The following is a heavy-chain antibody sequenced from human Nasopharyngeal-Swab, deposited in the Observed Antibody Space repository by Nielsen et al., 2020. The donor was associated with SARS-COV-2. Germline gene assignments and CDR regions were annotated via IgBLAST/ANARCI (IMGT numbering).Heavy chain of an antibody. D-gene: IGHD2-21*01. V-gene: IGHV3-33*01. J-gene: IGHJ4*02. CDR3: ARDLVRVWSHVGTLDY. CDR2: LWHDGSNV. Sequence: GESLKISCAASGFSFSTYGMHWVRQAPGKGPEWVAVLWHDGSNVGYADSVKGRFSISRDNSKNTLYLQMNSLRAEDTAMYYCARDLVRVWSHVGTLDYWGQGTLVTVSS. CDR1: GFSFSTYG.